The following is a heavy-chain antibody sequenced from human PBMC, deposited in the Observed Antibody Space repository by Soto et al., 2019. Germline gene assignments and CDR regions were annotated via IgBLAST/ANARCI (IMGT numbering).Heavy chain of an antibody. CDR3: AKDSSSHYVAYVDY. CDR2: ISYDGSNK. J-gene: IGHJ4*02. Sequence: QVQLVESGGGVVQPGRSLRLSCAASGFTFSSYGMHWVRQAPGKGLAWVAVISYDGSNKYYADSVKGRFTISRDNSKNTLYLQMNSLRAEDTAVYYCAKDSSSHYVAYVDYCGQGTLVTVSS. V-gene: IGHV3-30*18. D-gene: IGHD3-16*01. CDR1: GFTFSSYG.